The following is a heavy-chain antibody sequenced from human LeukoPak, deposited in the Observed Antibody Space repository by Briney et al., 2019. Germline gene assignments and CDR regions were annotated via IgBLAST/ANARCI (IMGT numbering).Heavy chain of an antibody. J-gene: IGHJ4*02. D-gene: IGHD3-10*01. CDR2: ISYDGSYN. CDR3: AKVIRSGTYLFDY. Sequence: GGSLRLSCAASGFTFSDYGMHWDRQAPGKGLEWVAFISYDGSYNYYADSVKDRFTISRDNPKNTLYLQMNSLRAEDTAVYYCAKVIRSGTYLFDYWGQGTLVTVSS. V-gene: IGHV3-30*18. CDR1: GFTFSDYG.